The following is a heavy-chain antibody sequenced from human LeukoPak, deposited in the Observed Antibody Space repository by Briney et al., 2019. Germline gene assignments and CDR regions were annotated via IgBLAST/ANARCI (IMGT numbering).Heavy chain of an antibody. CDR3: ARDGQSFDY. V-gene: IGHV3-30-3*01. CDR1: GFTFSSYA. CDR2: VSYDGSNK. J-gene: IGHJ4*02. Sequence: PGGSLRLSCAASGFTFSSYAMHWVRQAPGKGLEWVAVVSYDGSNKYYADSVKGRFTISRDNSKNTLYLQMNSLRAEDTAVYYCARDGQSFDYWGQGTLVTVSS.